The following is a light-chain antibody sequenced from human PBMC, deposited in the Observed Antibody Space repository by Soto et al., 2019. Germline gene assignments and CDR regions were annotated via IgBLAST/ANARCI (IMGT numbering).Light chain of an antibody. CDR2: DVG. CDR1: SSDVGGYNY. Sequence: QSVLSQPASVSGSPGQSITISCTGTSSDVGGYNYVSWFQHHPGKAPKLMIYDVGNRPSGVSDRFSGSKSGNTASLTISGLQAEDEADYYCSSYRSTSIPEVFGTGTKVTVL. V-gene: IGLV2-14*03. J-gene: IGLJ1*01. CDR3: SSYRSTSIPEV.